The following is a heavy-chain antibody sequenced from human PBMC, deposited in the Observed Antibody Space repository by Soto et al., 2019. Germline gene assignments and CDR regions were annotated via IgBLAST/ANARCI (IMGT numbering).Heavy chain of an antibody. D-gene: IGHD1-1*01. CDR1: GYTFTSYG. J-gene: IGHJ5*01. CDR2: ISVYNGNT. CDR3: ARDRGFCPDSWGGYNNLDP. V-gene: IGHV1-18*04. Sequence: GASVKVSCKASGYTFTSYGISWVRQAPGQGLEWMAWISVYNGNTNYAQKFQGRVTMTTDTSTSTAYMELRSLRSDDTAVYYFARDRGFCPDSWGGYNNLDPWGQGTPVTVSS.